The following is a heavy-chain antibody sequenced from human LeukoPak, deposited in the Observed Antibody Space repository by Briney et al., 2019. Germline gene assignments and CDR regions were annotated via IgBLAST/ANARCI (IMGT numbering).Heavy chain of an antibody. CDR1: GYTFTSYD. V-gene: IGHV1-8*01. Sequence: ASVKVSCKASGYTFTSYDINWVRQATGQGLEWMGWMNPNSGNTGYAQKFQGRVTMTRNTSISTAYMELSSLRPEDTAVYYCARAFRYYGGNYWGQGTLVTVSS. J-gene: IGHJ4*02. CDR3: ARAFRYYGGNY. CDR2: MNPNSGNT. D-gene: IGHD3-22*01.